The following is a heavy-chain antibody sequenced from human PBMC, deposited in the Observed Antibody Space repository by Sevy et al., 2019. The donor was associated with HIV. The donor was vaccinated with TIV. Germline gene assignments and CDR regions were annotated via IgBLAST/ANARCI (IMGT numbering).Heavy chain of an antibody. CDR3: AAGTGWLIDY. Sequence: GGSLRLSCAASGFTFSNYWTNWVRQAPGKGLEWVAIIKQDGSEKYYVDSVKGRFTVSRDNAKNSLYLQMDSLRADDTAVYYCAAGTGWLIDYWGQGTLVTVSS. D-gene: IGHD3-22*01. V-gene: IGHV3-7*01. CDR2: IKQDGSEK. CDR1: GFTFSNYW. J-gene: IGHJ4*02.